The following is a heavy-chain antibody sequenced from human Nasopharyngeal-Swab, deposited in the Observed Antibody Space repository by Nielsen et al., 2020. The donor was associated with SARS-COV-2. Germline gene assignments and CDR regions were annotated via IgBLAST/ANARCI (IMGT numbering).Heavy chain of an antibody. CDR2: INPNSGGT. CDR3: ARKQLVEYSYYYGMGV. V-gene: IGHV1-2*06. J-gene: IGHJ6*02. D-gene: IGHD6-6*01. Sequence: ASVKVSCKASTYTFTDYYMHWVRQAPGQGLEWMGRINPNSGGTNYAQKFQGRVTMTRDTSISTAYMELSRLRSDDTAVYYCARKQLVEYSYYYGMGVWGQGTTVTVSS. CDR1: TYTFTDYY.